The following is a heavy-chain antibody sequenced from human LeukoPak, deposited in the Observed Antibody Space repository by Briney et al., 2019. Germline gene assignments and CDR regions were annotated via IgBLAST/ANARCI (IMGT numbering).Heavy chain of an antibody. CDR1: GGSLSSYY. J-gene: IGHJ3*02. CDR2: IYYSGST. D-gene: IGHD3-9*01. Sequence: SETLSLTCTVSGGSLSSYYWSWIRQPPGKGLECVGYIYYSGSTNYNPSLKSRVTMSVDTSKNQFSLKLSSVTAADTAVYYCARAGYDILTGYLGAFDIWGQGTVVTVSS. V-gene: IGHV4-59*01. CDR3: ARAGYDILTGYLGAFDI.